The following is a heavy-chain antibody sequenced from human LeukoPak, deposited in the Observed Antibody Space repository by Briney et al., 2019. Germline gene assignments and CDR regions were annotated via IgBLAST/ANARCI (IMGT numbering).Heavy chain of an antibody. V-gene: IGHV4-4*02. Sequence: SETLSLTCAVSGGSISSNNWWSWVRQPPGKGLEWIGEIYHSGSTNYNPSLKSRVTISVDKSKNQFSLKLSSVTAADTAVYYCARDGNYYGSGSSLSFQHWGQGTLVTVSS. D-gene: IGHD3-10*01. CDR3: ARDGNYYGSGSSLSFQH. CDR2: IYHSGST. J-gene: IGHJ1*01. CDR1: GGSISSNNW.